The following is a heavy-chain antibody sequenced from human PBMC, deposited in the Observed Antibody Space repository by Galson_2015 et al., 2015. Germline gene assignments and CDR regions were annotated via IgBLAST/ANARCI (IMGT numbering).Heavy chain of an antibody. CDR1: GFIFSDFY. CDR2: ISGISTNI. D-gene: IGHD4-23*01. J-gene: IGHJ4*02. V-gene: IGHV3-11*01. CDR3: ARDLSNGGHDY. Sequence: SLRLSCAPSGFIFSDFYMSWIRQPPGKGLEWVSYISGISTNIQYADSVRGRFTVSRDNSKTSLYLQMNSLRVEDTAVYYCARDLSNGGHDYWGQGTLVTVSS.